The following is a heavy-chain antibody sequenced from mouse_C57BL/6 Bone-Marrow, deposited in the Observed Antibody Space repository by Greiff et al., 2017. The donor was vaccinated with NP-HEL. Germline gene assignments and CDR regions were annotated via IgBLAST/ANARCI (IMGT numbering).Heavy chain of an antibody. Sequence: QVQLKESGPGLVKPSQSLFLTCSITGFPITSGYYWIWIRQSPGKPLEWMGYITHSGETFYNPSLQSPISITRETSKNQFFLQLNSVTTEDTAMYYCAGDRSGYYAMDYWGQGTSVTVSS. V-gene: IGHV12-3*01. CDR1: GFPITSGYY. CDR3: AGDRSGYYAMDY. D-gene: IGHD3-1*01. CDR2: ITHSGET. J-gene: IGHJ4*01.